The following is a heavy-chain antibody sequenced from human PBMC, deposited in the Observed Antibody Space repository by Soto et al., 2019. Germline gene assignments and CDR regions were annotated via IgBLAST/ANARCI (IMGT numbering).Heavy chain of an antibody. CDR3: ARSGDNYNRLDY. V-gene: IGHV3-23*01. D-gene: IGHD1-1*01. CDR2: ISGGLGSA. Sequence: GGSLRLSCAVSGFTFNDYAMSWVRQAPGKGLEWVSTISGGLGSAYYAASVEGRFTISGDSSNNTLYLQMNSLRAEDTAVYYCARSGDNYNRLDYWGQGTPVTVSS. J-gene: IGHJ4*02. CDR1: GFTFNDYA.